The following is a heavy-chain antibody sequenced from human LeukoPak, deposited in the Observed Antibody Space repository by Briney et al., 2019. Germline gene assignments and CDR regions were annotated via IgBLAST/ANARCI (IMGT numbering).Heavy chain of an antibody. CDR2: LYYSGST. J-gene: IGHJ4*02. D-gene: IGHD3-10*01. Sequence: PSETLSLTCTVSGGSISSSTFYWGWIRQPPGKGLEWIGSLYYSGSTYYNPSLKSRVTISVDTSKNQFSLKLSSVTAADTAVYYCARFFYGSGNYFDYWGQGTLVTVSS. CDR1: GGSISSSTFY. CDR3: ARFFYGSGNYFDY. V-gene: IGHV4-39*01.